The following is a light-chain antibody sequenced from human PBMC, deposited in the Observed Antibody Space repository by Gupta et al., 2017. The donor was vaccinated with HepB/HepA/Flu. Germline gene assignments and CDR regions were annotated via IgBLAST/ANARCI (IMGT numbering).Light chain of an antibody. Sequence: QSALTQPRSVSGSPGQSVTVSCTGTSSDVGCYNYVSWYQQHPGKAPKLIIYDVTKRPSGVPNRFSGSKSGNTASLTISGLQAEDEADYYCCSFATTYTSWVFGGGTKLTVL. J-gene: IGLJ3*02. CDR1: SSDVGCYNY. V-gene: IGLV2-11*01. CDR2: DVT. CDR3: CSFATTYTSWV.